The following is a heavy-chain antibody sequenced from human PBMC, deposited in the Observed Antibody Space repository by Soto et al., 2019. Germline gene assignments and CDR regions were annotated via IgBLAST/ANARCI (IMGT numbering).Heavy chain of an antibody. Sequence: ASVKVSCKASGYTFTSYDINWVRQATGQGLEWMGWMNPNSGNTGYAQKFQGRVTMTRNTSISTAYMELSSLRSEDTAVYYCARGPPRGAAGWGGPYYYYMDVWGKGTTVTVSS. D-gene: IGHD7-27*01. CDR3: ARGPPRGAAGWGGPYYYYMDV. CDR1: GYTFTSYD. J-gene: IGHJ6*03. V-gene: IGHV1-8*01. CDR2: MNPNSGNT.